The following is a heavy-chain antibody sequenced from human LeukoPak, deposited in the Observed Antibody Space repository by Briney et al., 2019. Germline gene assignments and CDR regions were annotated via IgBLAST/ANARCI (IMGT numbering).Heavy chain of an antibody. D-gene: IGHD6-13*01. Sequence: GGSLRLPCAASGFTFSDYAMSWVRQAPGKGLEWVSAMSSSGGSTYYADPVKGRFTISRDNSKNTLYLQMNSLRAEDTAIYYCAPRQEGSGSWYRINWVQGTLVTVSS. CDR2: MSSSGGST. CDR3: APRQEGSGSWYRIN. CDR1: GFTFSDYA. V-gene: IGHV3-23*01. J-gene: IGHJ4*02.